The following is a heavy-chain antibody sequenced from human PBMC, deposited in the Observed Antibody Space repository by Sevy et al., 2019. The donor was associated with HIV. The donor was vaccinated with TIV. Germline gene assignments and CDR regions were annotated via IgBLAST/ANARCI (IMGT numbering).Heavy chain of an antibody. V-gene: IGHV1-2*02. J-gene: IGHJ4*02. CDR2: INAASGVT. CDR1: GYTFSDYS. CDR3: AGGGSDGNY. Sequence: ASVKVSCKASGYTFSDYSIYWIRQAPGQGFEWMGWINAASGVTNFAQKFQGRVTMTRNTSINTAYMDVYRLASDDTAVYYCAGGGSDGNYWGQGTLVTVSS. D-gene: IGHD5-12*01.